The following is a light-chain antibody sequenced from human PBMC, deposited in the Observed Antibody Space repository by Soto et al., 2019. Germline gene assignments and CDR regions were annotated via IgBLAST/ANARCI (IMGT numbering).Light chain of an antibody. J-gene: IGKJ5*01. CDR2: DAS. CDR3: QQRSDWPPIT. Sequence: EVVLTQSPATLSLSPGERATLSCRASQSVSSYLAWYQQKPGQAPRPLIYDASNRATGIPARFSGSGSGTDFSVTISSLELEDFAVYYCQQRSDWPPITFGQGTRLAIK. CDR1: QSVSSY. V-gene: IGKV3-11*01.